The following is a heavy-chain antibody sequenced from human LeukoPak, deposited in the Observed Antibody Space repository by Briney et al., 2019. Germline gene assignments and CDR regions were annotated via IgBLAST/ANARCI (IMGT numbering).Heavy chain of an antibody. Sequence: GGSLRLSCAASGFTVSSNYMTWVRQAPGKGLEWVSVIYSDGSTFYADSVQGRFTISRDSSKNTLYLQMNSLRAEDTAVYYCAREPQVSYWGQGARVTVSS. V-gene: IGHV3-53*01. J-gene: IGHJ4*02. CDR2: IYSDGST. CDR3: AREPQVSY. CDR1: GFTVSSNY.